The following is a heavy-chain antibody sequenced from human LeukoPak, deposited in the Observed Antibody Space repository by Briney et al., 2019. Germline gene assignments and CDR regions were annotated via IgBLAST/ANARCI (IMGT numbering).Heavy chain of an antibody. Sequence: PSETLSLTCAVYGGSFRGYYWSWIRQPPGKGLEWIGEINHSGSTNYNPSLKSRVTISVDTSKNQFSLKLSSVTAADTAVYYCAGTVTKQPSIDYWGQGTLVTVSS. J-gene: IGHJ4*02. CDR1: GGSFRGYY. CDR2: INHSGST. CDR3: AGTVTKQPSIDY. V-gene: IGHV4-34*01. D-gene: IGHD4-11*01.